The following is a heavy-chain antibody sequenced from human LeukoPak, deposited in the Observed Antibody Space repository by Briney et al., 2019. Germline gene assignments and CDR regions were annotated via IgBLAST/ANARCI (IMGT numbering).Heavy chain of an antibody. CDR3: ARLGYSSGWYAGRFDY. D-gene: IGHD6-19*01. CDR2: INHSGST. J-gene: IGHJ4*02. V-gene: IGHV4-34*01. CDR1: GGSFSGYY. Sequence: SETLSLTCAVYGGSFSGYYWSWIRQPPGKGLEWIGEINHSGSTNYNPSLKSRVTISVDTSKNQFSLKLSSVTAADTAVHYCARLGYSSGWYAGRFDYWGQGTLVTVSS.